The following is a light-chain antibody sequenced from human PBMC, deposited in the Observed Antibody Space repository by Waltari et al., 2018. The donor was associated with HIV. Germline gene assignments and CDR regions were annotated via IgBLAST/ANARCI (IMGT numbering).Light chain of an antibody. Sequence: EIVLTQSPGTLSLSPGDRATLFCMASQNVDSNYIAWYQHKSGQPPRLLISGASSRATGIPDKFGGSGSGTHFTLTINELAPEDFAMYYCQQYGTSPTFGQGTKVEI. CDR2: GAS. CDR3: QQYGTSPT. J-gene: IGKJ1*01. CDR1: QNVDSNY. V-gene: IGKV3-20*01.